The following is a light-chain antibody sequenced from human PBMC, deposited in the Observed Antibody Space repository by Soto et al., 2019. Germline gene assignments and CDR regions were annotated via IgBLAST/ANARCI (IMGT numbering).Light chain of an antibody. CDR3: FQDYNYPRT. CDR1: QSISSY. CDR2: DAV. J-gene: IGKJ3*01. V-gene: IGKV1-6*01. Sequence: IQMTQSPSSLSASAGDRFTITCRASQSISSYLHWYQQRPGRAPKLLIYDAVTVQSGVPSRFSGSASGAYFTLTISSLQPEDFATYYCFQDYNYPRTFGPGTKVDIK.